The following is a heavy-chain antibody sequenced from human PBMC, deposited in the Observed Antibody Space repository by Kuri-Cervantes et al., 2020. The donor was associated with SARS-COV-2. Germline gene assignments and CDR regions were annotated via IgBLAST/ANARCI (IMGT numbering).Heavy chain of an antibody. J-gene: IGHJ5*02. CDR2: ISGSGGST. CDR1: GFTFSSYA. V-gene: IGHV3-23*01. Sequence: GGFLRLSCAASGFTFSSYAMSWVRQAPGKGLEWVSAISGSGGSTYYADSVKGRFTISRDNSKNTLYLQMNSLRAEDTAVYYCAKDLGRPNWFDPWGQGTLVTVSS. CDR3: AKDLGRPNWFDP.